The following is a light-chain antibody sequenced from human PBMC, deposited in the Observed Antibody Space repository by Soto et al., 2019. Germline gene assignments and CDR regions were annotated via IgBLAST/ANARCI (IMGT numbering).Light chain of an antibody. CDR1: QSVSSSY. J-gene: IGKJ1*01. CDR3: QQHGSSPQT. V-gene: IGKV3-20*01. CDR2: DAS. Sequence: EIVLTQSPGTLSLSPGERATLSCRASQSVSSSYLAWYQQKPGQAPRLLIYDASNRATGIPDRFSGSGSGTDVTLTISRLEPEDFAVYYCQQHGSSPQTFGQGTKVEIK.